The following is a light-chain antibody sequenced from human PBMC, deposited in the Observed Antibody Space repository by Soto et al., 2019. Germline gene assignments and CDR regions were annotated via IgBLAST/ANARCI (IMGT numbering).Light chain of an antibody. CDR2: AAS. CDR1: QGISSY. V-gene: IGKV1-8*01. J-gene: IGKJ1*01. Sequence: AIRMTQSPSSFSASTGERVTITCRASQGISSYLAWYQQKPGKAPKLLIYAASTLQSGVPSRFSGSGSGTDFTLTISCLQSEDFATYYCQQYYSYHRTFRQETKVEIK. CDR3: QQYYSYHRT.